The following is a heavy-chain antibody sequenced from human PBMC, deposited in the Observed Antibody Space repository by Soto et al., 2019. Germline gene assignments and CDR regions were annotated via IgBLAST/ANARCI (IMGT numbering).Heavy chain of an antibody. CDR1: GYTFTGYY. D-gene: IGHD2-2*01. V-gene: IGHV1-2*04. CDR3: ARLPTFYCSSTSCLNYGMDV. CDR2: INPNSGGT. J-gene: IGHJ6*02. Sequence: KVTGKASGYTFTGYYMHWVRQAPGQGLEWMGWINPNSGGTNYAQKFQGWVTMTRDTSISTAYMELSRLRSDDTAVYYCARLPTFYCSSTSCLNYGMDVWGQGTTVTVSS.